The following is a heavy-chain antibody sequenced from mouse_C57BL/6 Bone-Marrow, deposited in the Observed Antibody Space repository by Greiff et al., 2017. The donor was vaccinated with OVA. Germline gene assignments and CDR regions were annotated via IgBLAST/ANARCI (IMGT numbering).Heavy chain of an antibody. CDR2: ISGGGGNT. CDR3: ATITTVGGYAMDY. V-gene: IGHV5-9*01. J-gene: IGHJ4*01. CDR1: GFTFSSYT. Sequence: DVKLVESGGGLVKPGGSLKLSCAASGFTFSSYTMSWVRQTPEKRLEWVATISGGGGNTYYPDSVKGRFTISRDNAKNTLYLQMSSLRSEDTALYYCATITTVGGYAMDYWGQGTSVTVSS. D-gene: IGHD1-1*01.